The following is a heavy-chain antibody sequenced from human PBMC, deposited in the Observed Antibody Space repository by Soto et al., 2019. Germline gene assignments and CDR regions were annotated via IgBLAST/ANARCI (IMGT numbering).Heavy chain of an antibody. D-gene: IGHD6-19*01. CDR2: IYPGDFDT. J-gene: IGHJ1*01. CDR1: GYRFTSYW. Sequence: PGESLNISCQGSGYRFTSYWIGWVRQMPGKGLEYMGIIYPGDFDTRYSPSLQGQITISVDNSISTAYLQWRGLKASDTAIYYCARVYNSGLWIHPYYFAHSGRGTLVTVSS. V-gene: IGHV5-51*01. CDR3: ARVYNSGLWIHPYYFAH.